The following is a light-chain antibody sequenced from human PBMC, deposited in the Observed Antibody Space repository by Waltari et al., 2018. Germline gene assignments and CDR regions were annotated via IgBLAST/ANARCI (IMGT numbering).Light chain of an antibody. V-gene: IGKV1-5*01. Sequence: DIQMTQSPSTLSASVGDRVTITCRPSQSFGGSLAWFQQKPGKAPKVLIYDASTLEPGVPSRFSGSGSGTEFTLTVSSLQPDDFATYYCQQYNNFPFTFGPGTTV. J-gene: IGKJ3*01. CDR1: QSFGGS. CDR2: DAS. CDR3: QQYNNFPFT.